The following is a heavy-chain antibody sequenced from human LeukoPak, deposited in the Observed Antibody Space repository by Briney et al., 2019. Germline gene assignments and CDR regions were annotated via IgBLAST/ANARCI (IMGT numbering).Heavy chain of an antibody. J-gene: IGHJ5*02. CDR1: GGSISSGGYS. D-gene: IGHD3-10*01. V-gene: IGHV4-30-2*01. CDR2: IYHSGTT. CDR3: ARVAPYYYGSGNYYS. Sequence: SETLSLTCAVSGGSISSGGYSWRWIRQPPGKGLEWIGYIYHSGTTYYNPSLKSRVTISVDRSKNQFSLKLSSVTAADTAVYYCARVAPYYYGSGNYYSWGQGTLVTVSS.